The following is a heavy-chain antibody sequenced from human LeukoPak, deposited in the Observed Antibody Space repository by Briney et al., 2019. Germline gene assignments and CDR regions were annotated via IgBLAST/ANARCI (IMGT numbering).Heavy chain of an antibody. D-gene: IGHD6-6*01. CDR2: ISSSSSYI. Sequence: PGGSPRLSCAASGFTFSSYSMNWVRQAPGKGLEWVSSISSSSSYIYYADSVKGRFTISRDNSKNTLYLQMNSQRAEDTAVYYCARVHFSSSPYFDYWGQGTLVTVSS. V-gene: IGHV3-21*01. CDR3: ARVHFSSSPYFDY. J-gene: IGHJ4*02. CDR1: GFTFSSYS.